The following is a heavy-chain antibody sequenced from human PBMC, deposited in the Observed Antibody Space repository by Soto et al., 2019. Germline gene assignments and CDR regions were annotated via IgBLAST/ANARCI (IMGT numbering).Heavy chain of an antibody. D-gene: IGHD3-9*01. J-gene: IGHJ4*02. CDR3: ARVGSRVLRYFDWPPKFDY. Sequence: ASVKVSCKASGYTFTSYGISWVRQAPGQGLEWMGWISAYNGNTNYAQKLQGRVTMTTDTSTSTAYMELRSLRSGDTAVYYCARVGSRVLRYFDWPPKFDYWGQGTLVTVSS. V-gene: IGHV1-18*01. CDR1: GYTFTSYG. CDR2: ISAYNGNT.